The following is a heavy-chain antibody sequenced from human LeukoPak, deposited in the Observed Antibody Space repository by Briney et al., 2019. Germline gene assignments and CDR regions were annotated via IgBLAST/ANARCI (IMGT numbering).Heavy chain of an antibody. J-gene: IGHJ3*02. Sequence: SETLSLTCTVSGGSIRSGNDYWSWIRQPPGKGLEWIGEINHSGSSKYNPSLKSRVTISIDTSKNQLSLKLSSVTAADTAVYSCVRHVARAFDIWGQGTKVTVSS. CDR1: GGSIRSGNDY. CDR3: VRHVARAFDI. V-gene: IGHV4-39*01. CDR2: INHSGSS.